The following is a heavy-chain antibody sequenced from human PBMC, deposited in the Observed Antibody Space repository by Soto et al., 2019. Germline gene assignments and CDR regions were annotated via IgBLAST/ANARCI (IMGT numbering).Heavy chain of an antibody. CDR2: INHSGST. J-gene: IGHJ5*02. CDR3: ASRRQMATISAPPNNWFDP. V-gene: IGHV4-34*01. D-gene: IGHD5-12*01. Sequence: RQPPGKGLEWIGEINHSGSTNYNPSLKSRVTISVDTSKNQFSLKLSSVTAADTAVYYCASRRQMATISAPPNNWFDPWGQGTLVTVS.